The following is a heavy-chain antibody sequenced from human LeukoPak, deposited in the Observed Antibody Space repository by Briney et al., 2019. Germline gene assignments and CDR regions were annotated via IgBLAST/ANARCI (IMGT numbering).Heavy chain of an antibody. D-gene: IGHD2-21*02. Sequence: GRSLRLSCAAPGFNVSTNYMSWVRQAPGKGLEWVSVIYRGGSTYYADSVKGRFTISRDNSKNTPYLQMNSLRAEDTAAYYCARVGDSNRYGMDVWGQGTTVTVSS. J-gene: IGHJ6*02. V-gene: IGHV3-66*01. CDR1: GFNVSTNY. CDR2: IYRGGST. CDR3: ARVGDSNRYGMDV.